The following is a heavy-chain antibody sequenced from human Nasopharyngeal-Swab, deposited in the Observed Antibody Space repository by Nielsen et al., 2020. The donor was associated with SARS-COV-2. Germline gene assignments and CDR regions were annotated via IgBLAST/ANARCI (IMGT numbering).Heavy chain of an antibody. CDR3: ARGDPFDI. CDR2: LNPNSGNT. J-gene: IGHJ3*02. Sequence: NFSCASAYSSSSYYFICVRHATAQGLEWMGWLNPNSGNTGYAQKFQGRGTMTRNTSISTAYMELSSLRSEDKAVYYCARGDPFDIWGQGTMVTVSS. V-gene: IGHV1-8*01. CDR1: AYSSSSYY.